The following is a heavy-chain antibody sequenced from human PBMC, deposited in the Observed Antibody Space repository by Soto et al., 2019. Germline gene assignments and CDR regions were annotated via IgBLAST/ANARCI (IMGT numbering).Heavy chain of an antibody. Sequence: SETLSLTCTVSGGSISSYYWSWIRQPPGKGLEWIGYIYYSGSTNYNPSLKSRVTISVDTSKNQFSLKLSSVTAADTAVYYCARDLGVGATTGHFDYWGQGTLVTVSS. CDR2: IYYSGST. CDR3: ARDLGVGATTGHFDY. CDR1: GGSISSYY. D-gene: IGHD1-26*01. J-gene: IGHJ4*02. V-gene: IGHV4-59*01.